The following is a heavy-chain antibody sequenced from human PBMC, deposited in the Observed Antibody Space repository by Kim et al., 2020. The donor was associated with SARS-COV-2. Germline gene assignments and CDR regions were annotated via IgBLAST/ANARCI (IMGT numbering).Heavy chain of an antibody. Sequence: GGSLRLSCATSGFAFSSYAMSWVRQAPGKGLEWVSCIGAAGDGTIYADSVKGRFTISRDNSKNTLYLQMSGLRAEDTAVYFCAKGRCHYRNCDGDFWGQGTLVTVSS. V-gene: IGHV3-23*01. D-gene: IGHD1-7*01. CDR2: IGAAGDGT. J-gene: IGHJ4*02. CDR1: GFAFSSYA. CDR3: AKGRCHYRNCDGDF.